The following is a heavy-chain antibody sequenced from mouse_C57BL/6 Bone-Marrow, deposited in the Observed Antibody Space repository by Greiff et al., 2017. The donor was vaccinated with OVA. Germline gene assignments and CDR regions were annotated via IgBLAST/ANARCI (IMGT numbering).Heavy chain of an antibody. J-gene: IGHJ2*01. V-gene: IGHV5-6*02. CDR1: GFTFSSYG. D-gene: IGHD1-1*01. CDR2: ISSGGSYT. CDR3: ARQGITTVVATGDY. Sequence: DVMLVESGGDLVKPGGSLKLSCAASGFTFSSYGMSWVRQTPDKRLEWVATISSGGSYTYYPDSVKGRFTISRDTAKNTLYLQMSSLKSEDTAMYYCARQGITTVVATGDYWGQGTTLTVSS.